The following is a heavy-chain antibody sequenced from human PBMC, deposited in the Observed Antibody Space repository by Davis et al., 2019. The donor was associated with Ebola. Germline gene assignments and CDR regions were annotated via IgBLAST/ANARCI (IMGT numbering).Heavy chain of an antibody. CDR1: GYTFTSYD. Sequence: ASVKVSCKASGYTFTSYDINWVRQATGQGLEWMGWMNPNSGNTGYAQKFQGRVTITRNTSISTAYMELSSLRSEDTAVYYCARGVTYCSSTSCYPYYYYYYMDVWGKGTTVTVSS. CDR3: ARGVTYCSSTSCYPYYYYYYMDV. D-gene: IGHD2-2*01. CDR2: MNPNSGNT. V-gene: IGHV1-8*03. J-gene: IGHJ6*03.